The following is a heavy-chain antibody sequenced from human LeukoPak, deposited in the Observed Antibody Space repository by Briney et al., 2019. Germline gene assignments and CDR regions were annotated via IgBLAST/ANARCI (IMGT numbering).Heavy chain of an antibody. D-gene: IGHD3-22*01. V-gene: IGHV3-43*01. CDR2: ISWDGTT. CDR1: AFTFEDYT. J-gene: IGHJ4*02. Sequence: PGGSLRLSCAASAFTFEDYTIHWVRQVPGKTLEWVSLISWDGTTYYTNSVKGRFTISRDNNKDSLYLQMDTLRSEDTAFYYCVKDLSYERSGSFFDYWGQGTLVTVSS. CDR3: VKDLSYERSGSFFDY.